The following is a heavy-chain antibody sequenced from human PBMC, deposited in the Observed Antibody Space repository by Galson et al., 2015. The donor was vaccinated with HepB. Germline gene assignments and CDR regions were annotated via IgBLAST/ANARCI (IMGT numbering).Heavy chain of an antibody. CDR2: ISSGSSTI. CDR3: ARVNYYDSSGYYSGWYFDL. D-gene: IGHD3-22*01. Sequence: SLRLSCVASGFTFSSYSMNWVRQTPGKGLEWVSYISSGSSTIYYADSVKGRFTISRDNAKNSLYLQMNSLRAEDTAVYYCARVNYYDSSGYYSGWYFDLWGRGTLVTVSS. CDR1: GFTFSSYS. J-gene: IGHJ2*01. V-gene: IGHV3-48*04.